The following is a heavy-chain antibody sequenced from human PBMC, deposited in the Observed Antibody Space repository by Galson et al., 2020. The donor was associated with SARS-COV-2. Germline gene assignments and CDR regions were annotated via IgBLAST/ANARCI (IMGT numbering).Heavy chain of an antibody. CDR1: GFAFSTYS. CDR2: IGTSGSDI. J-gene: IGHJ4*02. V-gene: IGHV3-21*01. D-gene: IGHD2-15*01. CDR3: AREAAEGYRWSKF. Sequence: LSLNCAASGFAFSTYSMNWVRQAPGKGLEWISSIGTSGSDIYYADSVKGRFTVSRDDAKNSLYLQMNSLRAEDTAVYYCAREAAEGYRWSKFWGQGTLVTVSS.